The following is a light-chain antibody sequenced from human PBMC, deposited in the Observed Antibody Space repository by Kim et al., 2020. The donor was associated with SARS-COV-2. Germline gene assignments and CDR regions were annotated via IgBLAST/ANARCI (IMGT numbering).Light chain of an antibody. CDR1: QTISVW. V-gene: IGKV1-5*03. J-gene: IGKJ1*01. Sequence: GSVGDKVTITCRASQTISVWLAWYQQKAGKAPKLLIYKASSLESGVPSRFSGSGSGTDFILTIDSLQPDDFGTYYCQQYSAYPRTFGQGTKVGIK. CDR2: KAS. CDR3: QQYSAYPRT.